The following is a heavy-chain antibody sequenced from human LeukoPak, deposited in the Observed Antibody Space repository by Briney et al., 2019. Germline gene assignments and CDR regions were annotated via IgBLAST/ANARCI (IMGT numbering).Heavy chain of an antibody. CDR3: AKYAVGAGSTFDY. V-gene: IGHV3-23*01. J-gene: IGHJ4*02. D-gene: IGHD1-26*01. CDR2: ISGSGGST. Sequence: GGSLGLSCAASGFTFSSYAMSWVRQAPGKGLEWVSAISGSGGSTYYADPVKGRFTISRDNSKNTLYLQMNSLRAEDTAVYYCAKYAVGAGSTFDYWGQGTLVTVSS. CDR1: GFTFSSYA.